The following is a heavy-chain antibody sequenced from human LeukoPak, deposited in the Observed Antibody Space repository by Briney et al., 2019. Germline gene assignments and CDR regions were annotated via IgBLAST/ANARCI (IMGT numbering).Heavy chain of an antibody. J-gene: IGHJ3*02. Sequence: ASVKVSCKASGYTFTGYYMHWVRQAPGQGLEWMGWINPNSGGTNYAQKFQGRVTMTRDTSISTAYMELNSLRAEDTALYYCAKDMRPPYYDYPLGAFDIWGQGTMVTVSS. D-gene: IGHD3-22*01. CDR1: GYTFTGYY. V-gene: IGHV1-2*02. CDR3: AKDMRPPYYDYPLGAFDI. CDR2: INPNSGGT.